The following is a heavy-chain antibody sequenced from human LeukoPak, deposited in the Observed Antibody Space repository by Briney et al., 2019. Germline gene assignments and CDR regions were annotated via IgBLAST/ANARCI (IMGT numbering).Heavy chain of an antibody. CDR3: ARDRTIFGVVIPDY. Sequence: SETLSLTCAVYGGSFSGYYWSWIRQPPGKGLEWIGEINHSGSTNYNPSLKSRVTISVDTSKNQFSLKLSSVTAADTAVYYCARDRTIFGVVIPDYWGQGTLVTVPS. CDR2: INHSGST. J-gene: IGHJ4*02. CDR1: GGSFSGYY. V-gene: IGHV4-34*01. D-gene: IGHD3-3*01.